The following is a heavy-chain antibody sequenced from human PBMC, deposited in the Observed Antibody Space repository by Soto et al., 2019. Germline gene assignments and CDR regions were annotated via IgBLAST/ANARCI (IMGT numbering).Heavy chain of an antibody. V-gene: IGHV3-21*01. J-gene: IGHJ4*02. CDR3: AKGYTYYYDSSGYYSLDY. CDR1: GFTFSSYS. CDR2: ISSSSSYI. D-gene: IGHD3-22*01. Sequence: GGSLRLSCAASGFTFSSYSMNWVRQAPGKGLEWVSSISSSSSYIYYADSVKGRFTISRDNSKNTLYLQMNSLRAEDTAVYYCAKGYTYYYDSSGYYSLDYWGQGTPVTVSS.